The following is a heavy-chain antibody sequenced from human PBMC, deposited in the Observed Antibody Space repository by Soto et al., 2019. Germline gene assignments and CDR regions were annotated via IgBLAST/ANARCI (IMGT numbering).Heavy chain of an antibody. J-gene: IGHJ4*02. D-gene: IGHD6-13*01. CDR1: GCSVSSGSYY. V-gene: IGHV4-61*01. CDR2: IYYSGST. Sequence: SETLTLTCPVSGCSVSSGSYYWSWIRQPPGKGLEWIGYIYYSGSTNYNPSLKSRVTISVDTSKNQFSLKLSSVTAADTAVYYCARGRFIAAAGRLDYWGQGTLVTVSS. CDR3: ARGRFIAAAGRLDY.